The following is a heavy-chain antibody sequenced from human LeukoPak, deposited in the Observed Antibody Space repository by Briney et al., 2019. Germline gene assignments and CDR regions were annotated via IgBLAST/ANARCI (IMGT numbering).Heavy chain of an antibody. Sequence: ASVKVSCKASGYTFTGYYMHWVRQAPGQGLEWMGWINPNSGGTNYAQKFQGWVTVTRDTSISTAYMELSRLRSDDTAVYYCAVLMTTVSKDAFDIWGQGTMVTVSS. CDR1: GYTFTGYY. CDR2: INPNSGGT. V-gene: IGHV1-2*04. CDR3: AVLMTTVSKDAFDI. J-gene: IGHJ3*02. D-gene: IGHD4-17*01.